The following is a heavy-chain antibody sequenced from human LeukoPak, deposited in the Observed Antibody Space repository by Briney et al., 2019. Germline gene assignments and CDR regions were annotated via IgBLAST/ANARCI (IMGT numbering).Heavy chain of an antibody. CDR1: GFTFSHFA. CDR2: ISGSGNKT. Sequence: GGSLRLSCAASGFTFSHFAMSWVRQAPGKGLHWVSTISGSGNKTYDADSVKGRFTISGDNSKNTLYLQMTGLRAEDTAVYYCAKLKRVGIAPFDDWGQGTLVTVSS. D-gene: IGHD3-10*01. J-gene: IGHJ4*02. CDR3: AKLKRVGIAPFDD. V-gene: IGHV3-23*01.